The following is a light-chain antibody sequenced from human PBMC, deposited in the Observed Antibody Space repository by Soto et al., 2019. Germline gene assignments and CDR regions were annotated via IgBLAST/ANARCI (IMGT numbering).Light chain of an antibody. J-gene: IGLJ1*01. V-gene: IGLV2-8*01. CDR3: SSFAVSNSFV. CDR1: SNDVGGYNY. Sequence: QSVLTQPPSASGSPGQSVTISCTGTSNDVGGYNYVSWYQQHPGKAPKLMIYEVNKRPSGVPDRFSGSKSGNTASLTVSGLQAEDEADYSCSSFAVSNSFVFGTGTKVTV. CDR2: EVN.